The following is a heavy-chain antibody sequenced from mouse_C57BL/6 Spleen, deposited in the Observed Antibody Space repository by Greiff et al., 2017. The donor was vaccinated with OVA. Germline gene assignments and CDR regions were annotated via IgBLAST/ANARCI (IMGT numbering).Heavy chain of an antibody. J-gene: IGHJ4*01. D-gene: IGHD1-1*01. CDR3: ARDGLFITTVVANAMDY. Sequence: QVQLQQSGAELVKPGASVKISCKASGYAFSSYWMNWVKQRPGKGLEWIGQIYPGDGDTNYNGKFKGKATLTADKSSSTAYMQLSSLTSEDSAVYFCARDGLFITTVVANAMDYWGQGTSVTVSS. CDR2: IYPGDGDT. V-gene: IGHV1-80*01. CDR1: GYAFSSYW.